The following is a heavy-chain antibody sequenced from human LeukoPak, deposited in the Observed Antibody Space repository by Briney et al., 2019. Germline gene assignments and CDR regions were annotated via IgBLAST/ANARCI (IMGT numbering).Heavy chain of an antibody. D-gene: IGHD6-6*01. J-gene: IGHJ4*02. V-gene: IGHV1-2*02. CDR2: INPNSGGT. CDR3: ARRSLSSIAARHLDY. CDR1: GYTFTGYY. Sequence: ASVKVSCNASGYTFTGYYMHWVRQAPGQGLEWMGWINPNSGGTNYAQKFQGRVTMTRDTSISTAYMELSRLRSDDTAVYYCARRSLSSIAARHLDYWGQGTLVTVSS.